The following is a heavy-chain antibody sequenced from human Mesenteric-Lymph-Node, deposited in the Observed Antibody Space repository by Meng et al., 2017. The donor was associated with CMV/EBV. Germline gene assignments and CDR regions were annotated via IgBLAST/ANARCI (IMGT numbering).Heavy chain of an antibody. CDR2: IYYSGST. V-gene: IGHV4-59*01. CDR1: GGSFSGYY. CDR3: ARGSYSGPLRFLEWLGGNWFDP. D-gene: IGHD3-3*01. Sequence: SETLSLTCAVYGGSFSGYYWSWIRQPPGKGLEWIGYIYYSGSTNYNPSLKSRVTISVDTSKNQFSLKLSSVTAADTAVYYCARGSYSGPLRFLEWLGGNWFDPWGQGTLVTVSS. J-gene: IGHJ5*02.